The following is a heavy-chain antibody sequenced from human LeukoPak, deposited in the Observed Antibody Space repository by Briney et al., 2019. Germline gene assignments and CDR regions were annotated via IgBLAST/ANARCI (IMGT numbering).Heavy chain of an antibody. D-gene: IGHD3-10*01. V-gene: IGHV4-34*01. CDR1: GGSFSGYY. CDR3: ARDSGTTGEVKFDP. J-gene: IGHJ5*02. CDR2: INHSGRN. Sequence: SETLSLTCAVYGGSFSGYYWSWIRQPPGKGLEWIGEINHSGRNNYNPSLKSRVTMSIDTSKNQFSLNLISVTAADTAVYYCARDSGTTGEVKFDPWGQGTLVTVSS.